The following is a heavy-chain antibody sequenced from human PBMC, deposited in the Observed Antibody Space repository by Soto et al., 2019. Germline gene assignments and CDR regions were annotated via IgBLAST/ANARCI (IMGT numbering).Heavy chain of an antibody. J-gene: IGHJ6*02. CDR2: IPQDGVDG. CDR1: ECIFSMYA. V-gene: IGHV3-7*03. CDR3: ARDHLILPAHDFFYGSDV. Sequence: VGSLRLSCKVSECIFSMYAVSWVRQPPGKGLEWVAKIPQDGVDGHYADAVKGRFTISRDNGKNSLYLQMNNLRAEDTAVYYCARDHLILPAHDFFYGSDVWGRGATVTVS. D-gene: IGHD2-21*02.